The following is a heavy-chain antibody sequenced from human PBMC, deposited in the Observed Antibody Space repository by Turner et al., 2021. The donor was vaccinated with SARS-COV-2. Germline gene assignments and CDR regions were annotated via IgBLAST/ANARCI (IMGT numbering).Heavy chain of an antibody. V-gene: IGHV1-69*01. D-gene: IGHD3-22*01. CDR1: GGTFSSYA. CDR2: IIPIFGTA. J-gene: IGHJ5*02. CDR3: ARARGVDYYDSSGQRFDP. Sequence: QVQLVQSGAEVKKPGSSVKVSCKASGGTFSSYAISWVRQAPGHGLEWMGGIIPIFGTANYAQKFQGRVTITADESTRTAYMELSSLRSEDTAVYYCARARGVDYYDSSGQRFDPWGQGTLVTVSS.